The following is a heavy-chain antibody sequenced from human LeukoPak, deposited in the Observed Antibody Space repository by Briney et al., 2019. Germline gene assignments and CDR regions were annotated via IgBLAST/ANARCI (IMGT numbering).Heavy chain of an antibody. V-gene: IGHV3-30*04. D-gene: IGHD7-27*01. J-gene: IGHJ4*02. Sequence: GGSLRLSCAASGFPLNRYAVHRVPQAAGKGPGGVAVISYDGSNKYYADSVKGRFTISRDNSKNTLYLQMNSLRAEDTAVYYCARDLSWASTGDLDYWGQGTLVTVSS. CDR3: ARDLSWASTGDLDY. CDR1: GFPLNRYA. CDR2: ISYDGSNK.